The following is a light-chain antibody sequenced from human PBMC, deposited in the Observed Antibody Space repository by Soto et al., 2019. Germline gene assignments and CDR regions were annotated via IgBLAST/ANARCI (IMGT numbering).Light chain of an antibody. CDR2: LGS. J-gene: IGKJ1*01. CDR3: MEALQTPST. Sequence: DIVMTQSPLSLPVTPGEPASISCRSSQSLLHSNGNNNLHWYLQKPGQSPQLLIYLGSNRASGVPDRFRGSGSGTDFTLKISRVEAEDVGVYYCMEALQTPSTFGQGTKVEIK. V-gene: IGKV2-28*01. CDR1: QSLLHSNGNNN.